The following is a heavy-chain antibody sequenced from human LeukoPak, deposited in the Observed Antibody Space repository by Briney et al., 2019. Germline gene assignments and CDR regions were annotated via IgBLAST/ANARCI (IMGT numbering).Heavy chain of an antibody. CDR2: IYYSGST. D-gene: IGHD3-22*01. Sequence: PSETLSLTCTVSGGSISSYYWSWIRQPPGKGLEWLGYIYYSGSTNYNPSLKSRVTISVDTSKNQFSLKLSSVTAADTAVYYCAREITMIVVVMDAFDIWGQGTMVTVSS. J-gene: IGHJ3*02. V-gene: IGHV4-59*12. CDR3: AREITMIVVVMDAFDI. CDR1: GGSISSYY.